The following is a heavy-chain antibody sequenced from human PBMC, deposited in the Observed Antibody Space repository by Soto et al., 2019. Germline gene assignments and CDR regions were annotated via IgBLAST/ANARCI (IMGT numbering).Heavy chain of an antibody. CDR2: IWHDGSKE. CDR3: VRVNWNYAKGAFDI. J-gene: IGHJ3*02. Sequence: QVQLVESGGGVVQPGTSLRLSCAASGFTFSTYGIHWVRQAPGKGLALVAVIWHDGSKEFYADSVKGRFTVTRDNSKNTVHLQMDSLRAEETSVYYSVRVNWNYAKGAFDIWGQGTVVTVSS. CDR1: GFTFSTYG. V-gene: IGHV3-33*01. D-gene: IGHD1-7*01.